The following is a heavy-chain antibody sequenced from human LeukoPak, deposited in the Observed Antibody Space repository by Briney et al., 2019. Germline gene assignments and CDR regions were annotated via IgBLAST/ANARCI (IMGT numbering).Heavy chain of an antibody. CDR1: GGTFSSYA. D-gene: IGHD6-6*01. CDR3: ARDGTAARPNWGYYYYYYMDV. J-gene: IGHJ6*03. Sequence: ASVKVSCKGSGGTFSSYAISWVRQAPGQGLEWMGGIIPIFGRANYAQKFQGRVTITTDEATSTAYMELSSLRSEDTAVYYCARDGTAARPNWGYYYYYYMDVWGKGTTVTVSS. V-gene: IGHV1-69*05. CDR2: IIPIFGRA.